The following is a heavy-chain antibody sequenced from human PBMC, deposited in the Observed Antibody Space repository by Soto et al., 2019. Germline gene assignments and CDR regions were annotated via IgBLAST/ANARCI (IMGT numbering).Heavy chain of an antibody. V-gene: IGHV1-69*01. CDR3: GRGSSLTKVEY. CDR2: IIPIFGPA. D-gene: IGHD6-6*01. CDR1: GGSVSNSA. J-gene: IGHJ4*02. Sequence: QVQLVQSGSEVKKPGSSVRVSCKASGGSVSNSAISWLRQAPGQGLEWMGGIIPIFGPAIYARKFQGRFTISADESTCTAYMELNNVRSDDKAVYYCGRGSSLTKVEYWGQGNLVTVSS.